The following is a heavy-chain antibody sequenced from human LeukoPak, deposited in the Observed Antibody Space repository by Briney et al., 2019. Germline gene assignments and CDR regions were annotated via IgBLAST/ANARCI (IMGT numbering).Heavy chain of an antibody. Sequence: SETLSLTCTVSGGSISSYYWSWIRQPAGKGLEWIGRIYTSGSTNYNPSLKSRVTMSVDTSKNQFSLKLSSVTAADTAVYYCARDSHSGWWMGVFDYWGQGTLVTVSS. J-gene: IGHJ4*02. D-gene: IGHD6-19*01. CDR2: IYTSGST. CDR1: GGSISSYY. CDR3: ARDSHSGWWMGVFDY. V-gene: IGHV4-4*07.